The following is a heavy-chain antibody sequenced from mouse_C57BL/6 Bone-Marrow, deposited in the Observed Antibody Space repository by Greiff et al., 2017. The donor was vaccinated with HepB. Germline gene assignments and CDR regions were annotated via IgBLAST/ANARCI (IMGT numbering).Heavy chain of an antibody. V-gene: IGHV1-18*01. D-gene: IGHD1-1*02. CDR2: INPNNGGT. J-gene: IGHJ1*03. CDR3: ARRDYRYFDV. CDR1: GYTFTDYN. Sequence: EVQVVESGPELVKPGASVKIPCKASGYTFTDYNMDWVKQSHGKSLEWIGDINPNNGGTIYNQKFKGKATLTVDKSSSTAYMKLRSLTSEDTAVYYCARRDYRYFDVWGTGTTVTVSS.